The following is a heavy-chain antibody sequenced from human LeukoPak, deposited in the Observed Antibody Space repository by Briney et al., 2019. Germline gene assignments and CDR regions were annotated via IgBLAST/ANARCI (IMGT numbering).Heavy chain of an antibody. CDR2: IIPIFGTA. Sequence: ASVKVSCKTSGGTFSSYAISWVRQAPGQGLEWMGGIIPIFGTANYAQKFQGRVTITADESTSTAYMELSSLRSEDTAVYYCARAFSPFPNGGGGFDYWGQGTLVTVSS. J-gene: IGHJ4*02. D-gene: IGHD3-10*01. CDR1: GGTFSSYA. V-gene: IGHV1-69*13. CDR3: ARAFSPFPNGGGGFDY.